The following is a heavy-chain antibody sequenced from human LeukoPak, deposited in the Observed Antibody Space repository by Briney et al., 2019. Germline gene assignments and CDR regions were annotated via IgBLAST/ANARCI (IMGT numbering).Heavy chain of an antibody. D-gene: IGHD3-9*01. CDR3: ATYDVLTGLEY. CDR2: ISPLLGAS. J-gene: IGHJ4*02. Sequence: ASVKVSCKASGGTFSDYVISWVRQAPGQGLNWMGGISPLLGASKHTQNFHDRVTITADESTTTAYMELSDLRSADTAVYYCATYDVLTGLEYWGQGTLVTVSS. V-gene: IGHV1-69*13. CDR1: GGTFSDYV.